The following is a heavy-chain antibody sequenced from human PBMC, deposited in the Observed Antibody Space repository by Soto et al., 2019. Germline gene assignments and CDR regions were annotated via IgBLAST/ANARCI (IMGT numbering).Heavy chain of an antibody. Sequence: EVQLVESGGVVVQPGGSLRLSCVASGFTFDDYTMHWVRQAPGEGLEWISLISRDGATTYYADSVRGRFTISRDNSRNALYLQLNSLRSEDTALYYCAKGYGSGSFESWFDPWGQGTLVTVSS. D-gene: IGHD3-10*01. CDR1: GFTFDDYT. J-gene: IGHJ5*02. CDR3: AKGYGSGSFESWFDP. CDR2: ISRDGATT. V-gene: IGHV3-43*01.